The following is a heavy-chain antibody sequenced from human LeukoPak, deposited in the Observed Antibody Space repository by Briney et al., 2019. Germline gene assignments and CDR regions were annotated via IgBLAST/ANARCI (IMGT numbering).Heavy chain of an antibody. CDR3: ARGGVTFFGVVIWAYEN. V-gene: IGHV3-30-3*01. CDR2: ISYDGSNK. CDR1: GFTFSSYA. Sequence: PGGSLRLSCAASGFTFSSYAMHWVRQAPGKGLEWVAVISYDGSNKYYADSVKGRFTISRDNAKNSLYLQMNSLRSADTAMYYCARGGVTFFGVVIWAYENWGQGTLVTVSS. D-gene: IGHD3-3*01. J-gene: IGHJ4*02.